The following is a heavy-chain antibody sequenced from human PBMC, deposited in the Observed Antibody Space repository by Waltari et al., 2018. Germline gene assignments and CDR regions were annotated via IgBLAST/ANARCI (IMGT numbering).Heavy chain of an antibody. Sequence: QVQLQESGPGLVKPSETLSLTCTVSGGSIRTYHWSWIRQPAGGGLEWIGRFYPSGTTNSTPSLKRRVTMSVDSSKTLFSLRLSSVTAADTAVYYCARRYNGYDYSYFDYWGQGTLVTVSS. J-gene: IGHJ4*02. CDR2: FYPSGTT. D-gene: IGHD5-12*01. V-gene: IGHV4-4*07. CDR1: GGSIRTYH. CDR3: ARRYNGYDYSYFDY.